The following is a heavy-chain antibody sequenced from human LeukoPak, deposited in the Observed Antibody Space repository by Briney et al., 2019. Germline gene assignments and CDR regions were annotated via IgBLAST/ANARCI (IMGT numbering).Heavy chain of an antibody. CDR1: GFSFSSYD. V-gene: IGHV3-23*01. J-gene: IGHJ4*02. CDR3: AKDRRLAAFDY. Sequence: GGTLRLSCAGSGFSFSSYDMSWVRQAPGKGLEWVSGITGSGGSTYYADSVKGRFTISRDNSKNTLYLQMNSLRAEDTAVYYCAKDRRLAAFDYGGQGTLVTVSS. CDR2: ITGSGGST. D-gene: IGHD6-25*01.